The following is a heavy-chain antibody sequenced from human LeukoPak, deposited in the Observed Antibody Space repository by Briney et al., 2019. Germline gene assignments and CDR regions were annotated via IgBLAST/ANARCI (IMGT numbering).Heavy chain of an antibody. Sequence: ESGPTLVHPTPPLTLTCTPSGYSLTTCGVGQGRIRHSPGKALKVLALIYWDDSTYYSPSLKSRVTITKDTSKNQVVLSMTNMDPVDTATYYCAHRGSGSFGWFDPWGQGTLVTVSS. D-gene: IGHD1-26*01. CDR2: IYWDDST. V-gene: IGHV2-5*02. CDR1: GYSLTTCGVG. J-gene: IGHJ5*02. CDR3: AHRGSGSFGWFDP.